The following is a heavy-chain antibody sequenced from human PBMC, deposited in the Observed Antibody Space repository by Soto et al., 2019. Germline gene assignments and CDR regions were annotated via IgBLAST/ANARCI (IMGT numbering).Heavy chain of an antibody. CDR3: ARWSETSAFDY. J-gene: IGHJ4*02. Sequence: GGSLRLSCAASGFTFSSCAMGWVRQAPGKGLEWVSDIIDSGGSTYYADAVKGRFTISRDISKNTLFLQMNSLRAEDTAVYYCARWSETSAFDYWGQGTLVTVSS. CDR1: GFTFSSCA. D-gene: IGHD1-26*01. V-gene: IGHV3-23*01. CDR2: IIDSGGST.